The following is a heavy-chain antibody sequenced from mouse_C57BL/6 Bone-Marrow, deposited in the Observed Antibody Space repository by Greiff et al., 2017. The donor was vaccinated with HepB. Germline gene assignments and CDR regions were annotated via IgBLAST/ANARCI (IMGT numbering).Heavy chain of an antibody. CDR1: GYTFTSYW. D-gene: IGHD4-1*01. V-gene: IGHV1-50*01. CDR3: ASNGDYAMDY. CDR2: IDPSDSYT. Sequence: QVQLQQPGAELVKPGASVKLSCKASGYTFTSYWMQWVKQRPGQGLEWIGEIDPSDSYTNYNQKFKGKATLTVDTSSSTAYMPLSSLTSEVSAVYYCASNGDYAMDYWGQGTSVTVSS. J-gene: IGHJ4*01.